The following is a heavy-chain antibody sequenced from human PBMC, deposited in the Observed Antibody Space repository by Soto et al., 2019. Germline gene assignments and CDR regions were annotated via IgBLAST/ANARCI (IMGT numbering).Heavy chain of an antibody. V-gene: IGHV3-23*01. CDR2: ISASGGAT. CDR3: AKGEFWSATFDY. Sequence: EVQLLESGGGLVQPGGSLRLSCAASGFSFSSDVMRWVRQAPGKGLEWVSGISASGGATYYADSVKGRFTISRDNSKNMLFLQLNGLRADETAIYYCAKGEFWSATFDYWGQGTLVTVSS. CDR1: GFSFSSDV. D-gene: IGHD3-3*01. J-gene: IGHJ4*02.